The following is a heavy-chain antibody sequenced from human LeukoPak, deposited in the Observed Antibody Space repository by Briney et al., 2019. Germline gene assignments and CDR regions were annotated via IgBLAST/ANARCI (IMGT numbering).Heavy chain of an antibody. J-gene: IGHJ4*02. Sequence: PGGSLRLSCAASGFTFSSYGMHWVRQAPGKGLEGVAFIRYDGSNKYYADSVKGRFTISRDNSKNTLYLQMNSLRAEDTAVYYCAKDHDILTGYYPQSAFDYWGQGTLVTVSS. V-gene: IGHV3-30*02. CDR3: AKDHDILTGYYPQSAFDY. CDR1: GFTFSSYG. CDR2: IRYDGSNK. D-gene: IGHD3-9*01.